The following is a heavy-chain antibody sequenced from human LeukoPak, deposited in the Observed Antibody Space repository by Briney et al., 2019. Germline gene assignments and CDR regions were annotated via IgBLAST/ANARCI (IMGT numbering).Heavy chain of an antibody. CDR1: GYTFTSYG. V-gene: IGHV1-8*02. D-gene: IGHD7-27*01. Sequence: ASVKVSCKASGYTFTSYGISWVRQATGQGLEWLGWMSPNSGDTGYAQKFQGRVTMTSDSSISTAYMELSSLRSEDTAIYYCVRTPPNWGFDYWGQGTLVTVSS. CDR3: VRTPPNWGFDY. CDR2: MSPNSGDT. J-gene: IGHJ4*02.